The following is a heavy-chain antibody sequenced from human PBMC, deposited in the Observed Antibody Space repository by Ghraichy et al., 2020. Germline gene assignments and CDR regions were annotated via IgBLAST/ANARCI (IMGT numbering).Heavy chain of an antibody. CDR3: VKDRAPVGSGKRGFDY. Sequence: GGSLRLSCAASGFTFMNYAMSWVRQAPGKGLEWVSGVSGSGGGTYYADSVKGRFTISRDNSKNTLYLRMNSLRAEDAAMYYCVKDRAPVGSGKRGFDYWGRGTLVTVSS. D-gene: IGHD3-10*01. V-gene: IGHV3-23*01. CDR2: VSGSGGGT. J-gene: IGHJ4*02. CDR1: GFTFMNYA.